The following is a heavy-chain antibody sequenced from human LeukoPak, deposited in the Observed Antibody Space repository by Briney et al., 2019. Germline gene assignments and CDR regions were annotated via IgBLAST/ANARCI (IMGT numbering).Heavy chain of an antibody. CDR3: ARDLGDTWIQLWPRGDS. CDR2: FNPDSGGT. D-gene: IGHD5-18*01. J-gene: IGHJ4*02. V-gene: IGHV1-2*02. CDR1: GYTFTGYY. Sequence: ASVKVSCKASGYTFTGYYMHWVRQAPGQGLEWMGWFNPDSGGTHYAQKFQGRFSMTRDTPMSTAYIELSSLRSDDTAVYYCARDLGDTWIQLWPRGDSWGQGTLVTVSS.